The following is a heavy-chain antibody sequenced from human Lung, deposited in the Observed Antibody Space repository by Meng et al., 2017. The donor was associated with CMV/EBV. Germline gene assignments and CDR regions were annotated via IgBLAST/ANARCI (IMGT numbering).Heavy chain of an antibody. CDR3: ARRNFYCTNGVCYLDY. D-gene: IGHD2-8*01. Sequence: SCAASGFTFSSYAMHWVRQAPGKGLGWLAVISYDGSDKYYTDSVKGRFTISRDSSKNTLLLQMNSLRAEDTAVYYCARRNFYCTNGVCYLDYWGQGXLVTVSS. CDR2: ISYDGSDK. CDR1: GFTFSSYA. V-gene: IGHV3-30*04. J-gene: IGHJ4*02.